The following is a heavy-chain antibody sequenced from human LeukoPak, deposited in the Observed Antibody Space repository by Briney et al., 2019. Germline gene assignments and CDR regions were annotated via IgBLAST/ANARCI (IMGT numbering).Heavy chain of an antibody. CDR1: GGSFSGYS. J-gene: IGHJ4*02. Sequence: PSETLSLTCAVYGGSFSGYSWSWIRQPPGKGLEWIGEINHRGSTNYNPSLKSRLTISVDTSKNQFSLKLSSVTAADTAVYYCARGGFDPGSYYFAYFDYWGQGTLVTVSS. D-gene: IGHD3-10*01. CDR2: INHRGST. V-gene: IGHV4-34*01. CDR3: ARGGFDPGSYYFAYFDY.